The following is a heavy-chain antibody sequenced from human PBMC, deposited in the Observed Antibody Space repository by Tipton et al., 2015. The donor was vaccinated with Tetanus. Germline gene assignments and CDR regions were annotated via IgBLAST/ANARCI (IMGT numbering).Heavy chain of an antibody. Sequence: LRLSCGVSGGSFSGNYWSWVRQAPGKGLEWIGEVNQSGSTKYNPSFNSRAAISVDTSKNQFSLNVNSVTAADTAVYFCARGGQLRFLAWMFPTWFHPWGQGTLVSVSS. CDR1: GGSFSGNY. V-gene: IGHV4-34*01. D-gene: IGHD3-3*01. CDR3: ARGGQLRFLAWMFPTWFHP. J-gene: IGHJ5*02. CDR2: VNQSGST.